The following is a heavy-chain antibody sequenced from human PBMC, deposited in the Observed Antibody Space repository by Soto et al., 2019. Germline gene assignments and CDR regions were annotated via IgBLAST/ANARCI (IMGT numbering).Heavy chain of an antibody. CDR1: GFTFSSYS. V-gene: IGHV3-21*01. D-gene: IGHD3-3*01. CDR2: ISSSSSYI. CDR3: ARVTGGFVLRFLEWAYYYYGMDV. Sequence: GGSLRLSCAASGFTFSSYSMNWVRQAPGKGLEWVSSISSSSSYIYYAESVKGRFTISRDNAKNSLYLQMNSLRAEDTAFYYCARVTGGFVLRFLEWAYYYYGMDVWGQGTTVTVSS. J-gene: IGHJ6*02.